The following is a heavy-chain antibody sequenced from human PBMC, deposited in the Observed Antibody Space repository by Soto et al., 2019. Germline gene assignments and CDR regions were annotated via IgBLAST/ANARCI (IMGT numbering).Heavy chain of an antibody. Sequence: GGSPRLSCAASGFTFSSYSMNWVRQAPGKGLEWVSSISSSSSYIYYADSVKGRFTISRDNAKNSLYLQMNSLRAEDTAVYYCAREGPYNWNYEGPYYFDYWGQGTLVTVSS. CDR1: GFTFSSYS. D-gene: IGHD1-7*01. CDR2: ISSSSSYI. CDR3: AREGPYNWNYEGPYYFDY. V-gene: IGHV3-21*01. J-gene: IGHJ4*02.